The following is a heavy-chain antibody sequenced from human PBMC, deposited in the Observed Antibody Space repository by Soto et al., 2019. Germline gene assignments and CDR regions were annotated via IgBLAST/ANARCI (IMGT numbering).Heavy chain of an antibody. CDR2: IYYSGST. V-gene: IGHV4-59*12. CDR3: ARMWGGWFDP. J-gene: IGHJ5*02. Sequence: PSETLSLTCTVSGGTISSWYWSWIRQPPGKGLEWIGYIYYSGSTNCNPSLKSRVTISVDTSKNQFSLKLSSVTAADTAVYYCARMWGGWFDPWGQGTLVTVSS. D-gene: IGHD3-16*01. CDR1: GGTISSWY.